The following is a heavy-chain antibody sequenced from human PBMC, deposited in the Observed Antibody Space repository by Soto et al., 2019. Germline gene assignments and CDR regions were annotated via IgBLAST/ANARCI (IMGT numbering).Heavy chain of an antibody. Sequence: GGSLRLSCAASGFTFSSYGMHWVRQAPGKGLEWVAVIWYDGSNKYYADSVKGRFTISRDNSKNTLYLQMNSLRAEDTAVYYCARAYCSSTSCYVYYYYYMDVWGKGTTVTVSS. D-gene: IGHD2-2*01. J-gene: IGHJ6*03. CDR3: ARAYCSSTSCYVYYYYYMDV. V-gene: IGHV3-33*01. CDR1: GFTFSSYG. CDR2: IWYDGSNK.